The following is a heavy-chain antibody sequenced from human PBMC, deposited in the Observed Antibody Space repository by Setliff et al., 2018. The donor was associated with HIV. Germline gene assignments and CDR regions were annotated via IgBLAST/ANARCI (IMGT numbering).Heavy chain of an antibody. CDR1: GDSFGDFY. Sequence: SETLSLTCAMYGDSFGDFYWNWIRQPPGKGLEWMGSSHYNGNTNITPSLKSRVTMSLDTSKNQFSLKLTSVTSADTAVYFCARGLSSPFATGLWGQGTLVTVSS. V-gene: IGHV4-34*11. CDR2: SHYNGNT. J-gene: IGHJ4*02. CDR3: ARGLSSPFATGL. D-gene: IGHD6-13*01.